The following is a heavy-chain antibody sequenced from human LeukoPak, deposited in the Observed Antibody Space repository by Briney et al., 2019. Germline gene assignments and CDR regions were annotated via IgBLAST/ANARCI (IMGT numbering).Heavy chain of an antibody. CDR1: GGTFSSYA. J-gene: IGHJ4*02. V-gene: IGHV1-69*13. CDR2: IIPIFGTA. Sequence: SVKVSCKASGGTFSSYAISWVRQAPGRGLEWMGGIIPIFGTANYAQKFQGRVTITADESTSTAYMELSSLRSEDTAVYYCARPLARFLEWSLGYWGQGTLVTVSS. CDR3: ARPLARFLEWSLGY. D-gene: IGHD3-3*01.